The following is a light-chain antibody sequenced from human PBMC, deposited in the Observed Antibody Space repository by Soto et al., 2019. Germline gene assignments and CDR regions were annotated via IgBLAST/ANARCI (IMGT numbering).Light chain of an antibody. J-gene: IGLJ1*01. CDR3: AAWDDSLNGYV. CDR2: NNN. V-gene: IGLV1-44*01. CDR1: SSNIGAGYD. Sequence: QSVLTRPPSVSGAPGQRVTISCTGSSSNIGAGYDVHWYQQLPGTAPKLLIYNNNQRPSGVPDRFSGSKSGTSASLAISGLQSEDEADYYCAAWDDSLNGYVFGTGTKVTVL.